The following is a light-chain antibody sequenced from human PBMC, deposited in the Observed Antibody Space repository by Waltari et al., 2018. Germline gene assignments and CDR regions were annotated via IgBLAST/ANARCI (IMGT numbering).Light chain of an antibody. CDR3: SSYISSSTLEL. J-gene: IGLJ2*01. V-gene: IGLV2-14*03. Sequence: QSALTQPASVSGSPGQSITISCTGTSSHVGGYNYVSWYQQHPGKAPTLMIYDVSNRPSGVSNRFSGSKSGNTASLTISGLKAEDEADYYCSSYISSSTLELFGGGTSLTVL. CDR2: DVS. CDR1: SSHVGGYNY.